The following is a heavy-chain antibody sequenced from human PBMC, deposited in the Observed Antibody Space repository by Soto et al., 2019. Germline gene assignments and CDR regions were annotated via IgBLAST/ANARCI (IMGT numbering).Heavy chain of an antibody. CDR3: ARGDYFGSGRYLDY. CDR2: IHDSGSA. D-gene: IGHD3-10*01. Sequence: QVQLQESGPGLLKPSQTLSLTCSVSGDSISRGDYYWSWIRQPPGKGMEWIGYIHDSGSANYNPFLTSRVSISVDTSKNQFSLKLTSVTAAYTAVYYCARGDYFGSGRYLDYWGQGTLVTVSS. V-gene: IGHV4-30-4*01. CDR1: GDSISRGDYY. J-gene: IGHJ4*02.